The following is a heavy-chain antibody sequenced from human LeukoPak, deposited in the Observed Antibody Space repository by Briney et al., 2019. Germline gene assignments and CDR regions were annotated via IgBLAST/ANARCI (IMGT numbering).Heavy chain of an antibody. V-gene: IGHV4-39*07. Sequence: SQTLSLTCTVSGGSISSGGYYWGWIRQPPGKGLEWIGSIYYSGSTYYNPSLKSRVTMSVDTSKNQFSLKLSSVTAADTAVYYCARGNYRDYYYYYYMDVWGKGTTVTVSS. J-gene: IGHJ6*03. D-gene: IGHD4-11*01. CDR1: GGSISSGGYY. CDR3: ARGNYRDYYYYYYMDV. CDR2: IYYSGST.